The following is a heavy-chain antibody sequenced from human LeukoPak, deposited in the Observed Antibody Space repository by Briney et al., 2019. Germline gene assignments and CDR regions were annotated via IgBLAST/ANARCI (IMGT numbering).Heavy chain of an antibody. Sequence: PSETLSLTCAVSGYSISSGYYWGWIRQPPGKGLEWIGSIYHSGSTYYNPSLKSRVTISVDTSKNQFSLKLSSVTAADTAVYYCARSKPPITMIVVRLRGAVDIWGQGTMVTVSS. CDR1: GYSISSGYY. CDR2: IYHSGST. J-gene: IGHJ3*02. V-gene: IGHV4-38-2*01. D-gene: IGHD3-22*01. CDR3: ARSKPPITMIVVRLRGAVDI.